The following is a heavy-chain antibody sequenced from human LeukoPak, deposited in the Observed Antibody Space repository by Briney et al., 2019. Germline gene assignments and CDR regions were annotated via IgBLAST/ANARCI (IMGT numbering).Heavy chain of an antibody. J-gene: IGHJ4*02. CDR3: AREGEATIISRNYFDY. V-gene: IGHV3-33*01. D-gene: IGHD5-12*01. CDR1: AFTLSNYG. Sequence: GASLRLSWASSAFTLSNYGMHWVRPAPGKRREWVAFIWYYRRNRYYADSVEGRFTISRDNSKNTLYLKMNSLRAEDTAVYYCAREGEATIISRNYFDYWGQGTLVSVS. CDR2: IWYYRRNR.